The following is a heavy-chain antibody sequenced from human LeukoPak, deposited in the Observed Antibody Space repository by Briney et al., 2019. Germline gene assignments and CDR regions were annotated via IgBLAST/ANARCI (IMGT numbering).Heavy chain of an antibody. D-gene: IGHD6-25*01. J-gene: IGHJ4*02. V-gene: IGHV5-51*01. Sequence: GESLKISCKGSGYKFTNYWIAWVRQMPGQGLEWLGIIYPRDSDTRYSPSFQGQVSISVDTSIDTAYLQWSSVKASDTAMYFCARLLAAPYYINFWGQGTLVTVSS. CDR3: ARLLAAPYYINF. CDR2: IYPRDSDT. CDR1: GYKFTNYW.